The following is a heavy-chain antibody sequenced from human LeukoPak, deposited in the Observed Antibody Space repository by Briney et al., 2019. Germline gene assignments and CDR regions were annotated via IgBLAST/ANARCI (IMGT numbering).Heavy chain of an antibody. CDR2: IDGSGGIT. Sequence: GGSLRLSCAASGFTFSSYAMTWVRQAPGKGLEWVPVIDGSGGITYYADSVTGRFTISRDDSKNTLYLQINSLRAEDTAVYYCAKQTLPRVGAPIRWGQGTLVTVSS. J-gene: IGHJ4*02. D-gene: IGHD1-26*01. V-gene: IGHV3-23*01. CDR3: AKQTLPRVGAPIR. CDR1: GFTFSSYA.